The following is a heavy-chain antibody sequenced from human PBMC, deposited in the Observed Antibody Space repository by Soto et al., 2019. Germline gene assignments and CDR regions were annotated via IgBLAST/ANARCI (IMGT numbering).Heavy chain of an antibody. V-gene: IGHV4-39*01. Sequence: PSETLSLTCTVSGDSIISRTYYWGWIRQPPGKGLEWIGHMHYTGITYYNPSLKSRVTISVDTSKNQFSLDLNSLTAADTAVYYCARLIGSHPAALWFWGQGTLVTVSS. CDR1: GDSIISRTYY. CDR2: MHYTGIT. J-gene: IGHJ4*02. CDR3: ARLIGSHPAALWF. D-gene: IGHD6-13*01.